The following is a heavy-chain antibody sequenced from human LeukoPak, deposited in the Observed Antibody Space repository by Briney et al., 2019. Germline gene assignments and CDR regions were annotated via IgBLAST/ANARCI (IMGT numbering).Heavy chain of an antibody. V-gene: IGHV4-39*07. Sequence: PSETLSLTCTVSGGSISSGDYYWSWIRQPPGKGLEWIGEINHSGSTNYNPSLKSRVTISVDTSKNQFSLKLSSVTAADTAVYYCARGRDGYNYLYWGQGTLVTVSS. CDR3: ARGRDGYNYLY. D-gene: IGHD5-24*01. CDR1: GGSISSGDYY. CDR2: INHSGST. J-gene: IGHJ4*02.